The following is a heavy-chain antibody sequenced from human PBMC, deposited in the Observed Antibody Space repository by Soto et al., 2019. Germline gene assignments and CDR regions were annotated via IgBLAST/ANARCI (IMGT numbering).Heavy chain of an antibody. CDR3: LGYDSSGYQEYYYYYGMDV. CDR2: IKSKTDGGTT. Sequence: EVQLVESGGGLVKPGGSLRLSCAASGFTFSNAWMSWVRQAPGKGLEWVGRIKSKTDGGTTDYAAPVKGRFTISRDDSKNTLYLQMNSLKTEDTAVYYCLGYDSSGYQEYYYYYGMDVWGQGTTVTVSS. D-gene: IGHD3-22*01. CDR1: GFTFSNAW. J-gene: IGHJ6*02. V-gene: IGHV3-15*01.